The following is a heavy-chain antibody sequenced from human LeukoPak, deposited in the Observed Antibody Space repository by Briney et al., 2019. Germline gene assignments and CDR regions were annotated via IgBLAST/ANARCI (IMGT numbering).Heavy chain of an antibody. CDR1: GFTFSSYA. D-gene: IGHD4-17*01. CDR2: ISGSGGST. CDR3: ANTVTMSRGLADFDY. V-gene: IGHV3-23*01. J-gene: IGHJ4*02. Sequence: GGSLRLSCAASGFTFSSYAMSWVRQAPGKGLEWVSAISGSGGSTYYADSVKGRFTISRDNSKNTLYLQMNSLRAEDTAVYYCANTVTMSRGLADFDYWGQGTLVTVSS.